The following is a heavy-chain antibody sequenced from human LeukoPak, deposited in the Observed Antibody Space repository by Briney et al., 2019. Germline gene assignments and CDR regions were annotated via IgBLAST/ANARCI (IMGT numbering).Heavy chain of an antibody. V-gene: IGHV5-51*01. CDR2: IYPGDSDT. D-gene: IGHD3-22*01. CDR1: GSRFTSYW. Sequence: GGSLQISCKGPGSRFTSYWIGWVRQMPGKGLEWMGIIYPGDSDTRYSPSFQGQVTISADKSISTAYPQWSSLQASDTAMYYCARRDYYDSSGYHFDYWGQGTLVTVSS. J-gene: IGHJ4*02. CDR3: ARRDYYDSSGYHFDY.